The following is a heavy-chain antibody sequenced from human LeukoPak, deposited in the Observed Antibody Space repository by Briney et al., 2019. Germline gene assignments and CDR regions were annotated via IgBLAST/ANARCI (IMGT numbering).Heavy chain of an antibody. V-gene: IGHV4-59*08. J-gene: IGHJ6*02. CDR2: IYYSESY. CDR1: GFSISSYY. CDR3: ARQLRYFDSHMDV. D-gene: IGHD3-9*01. Sequence: PSETLSLTCTVSGFSISSYYWSWIRQPPGKGLEWMGYIYYSESYNYNPAIKSLVTISVNTSKNQFSLKLSSVTEAETVVYYCARQLRYFDSHMDVWGQGTTVTVSS.